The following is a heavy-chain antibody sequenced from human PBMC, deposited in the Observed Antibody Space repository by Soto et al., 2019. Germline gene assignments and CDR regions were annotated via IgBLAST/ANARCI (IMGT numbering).Heavy chain of an antibody. V-gene: IGHV4-59*01. D-gene: IGHD6-13*01. J-gene: IGHJ6*02. CDR3: ARDSTSWFPYHGIDV. CDR1: GGSIDYYC. CDR2: VSDSGST. Sequence: SETLSLTCTVSGGSIDYYCWSWIRQPPGKGLEWIGCVSDSGSTNYNPSLRSRVTISVDTSKNQFSLTVNSVTAADTAVYYCARDSTSWFPYHGIDVWGQGTTVTVYS.